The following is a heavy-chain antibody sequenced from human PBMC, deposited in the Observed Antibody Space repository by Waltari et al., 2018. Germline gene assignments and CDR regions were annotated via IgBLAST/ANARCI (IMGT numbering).Heavy chain of an antibody. CDR2: IKQDGSEK. D-gene: IGHD6-13*01. CDR3: ARESGIAAAGYYYYGMDV. J-gene: IGHJ6*02. Sequence: EVQLVESGGGLVQPGGSLRLSCAASGLTFSSYWMSWVRQAPGKGLEWVANIKQDGSEKYYVDSVKGRFTISRDNTKNSLYLQMNSLRAEDTAVYYCARESGIAAAGYYYYGMDVWGQGTTVTVSS. V-gene: IGHV3-7*01. CDR1: GLTFSSYW.